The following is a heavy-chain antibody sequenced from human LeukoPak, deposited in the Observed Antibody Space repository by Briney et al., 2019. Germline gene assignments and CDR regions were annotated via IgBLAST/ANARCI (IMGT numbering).Heavy chain of an antibody. Sequence: ASVKVSCKASGYTFTSYYMHWVRQAPGQGLEWMGIINPSGGSTSYAQKFQGRVTKTRDTSTSTVYMELSSLRSEDTAVYYCARDRLAYCGGDCYSPSYRYGMDVWGQGTTVTVSS. D-gene: IGHD2-21*02. V-gene: IGHV1-46*01. CDR2: INPSGGST. J-gene: IGHJ6*02. CDR1: GYTFTSYY. CDR3: ARDRLAYCGGDCYSPSYRYGMDV.